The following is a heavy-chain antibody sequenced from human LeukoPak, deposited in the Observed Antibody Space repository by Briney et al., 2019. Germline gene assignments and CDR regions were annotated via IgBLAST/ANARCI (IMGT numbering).Heavy chain of an antibody. D-gene: IGHD1-14*01. J-gene: IGHJ5*02. CDR1: GFNFNNYE. CDR3: ARWYGAFDP. CDR2: IDTSGGCT. V-gene: IGHV3-48*03. Sequence: GGSLRLSCEASGFNFNNYEMSWVRQAPGKGLEWVSDIDTSGGCTYYADSVKGRFTISRDNSKNSLYLQMNSLRADDTAVYYCARWYGAFDPWGQGTRVTVSS.